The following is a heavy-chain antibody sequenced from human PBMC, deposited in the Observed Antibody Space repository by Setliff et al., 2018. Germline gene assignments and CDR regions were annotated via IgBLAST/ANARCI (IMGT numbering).Heavy chain of an antibody. J-gene: IGHJ3*02. D-gene: IGHD3-10*01. V-gene: IGHV4-59*01. Sequence: GSLRLSCAASGFTFSSYAMSWIRQHPGKGLEWIGYYSGGTNYNPSLKSRVTISVDTSKNQFSLKLSSVTTADTAVYYCAQFSINEVRRVIEGVAFDIWGQGTMVTVSS. CDR1: GFTFSSYA. CDR3: AQFSINEVRRVIEGVAFDI. CDR2: YSGGT.